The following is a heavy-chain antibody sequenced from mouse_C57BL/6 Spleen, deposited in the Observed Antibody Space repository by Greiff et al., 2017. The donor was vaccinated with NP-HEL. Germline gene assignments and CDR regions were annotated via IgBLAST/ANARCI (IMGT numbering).Heavy chain of an antibody. CDR1: GYAFSSYW. D-gene: IGHD1-1*01. CDR2: IYPGDGDT. CDR3: ARPTTVVGHFDY. Sequence: QVQLQQSGAELVKPGASVKISCKASGYAFSSYWMNWVKQRPGKGLEWIGQIYPGDGDTNYNGKFKGKATLTADKSSSTAYMQLSSLTSEDSAVYFCARPTTVVGHFDYWGQGTTLTVSS. J-gene: IGHJ2*01. V-gene: IGHV1-80*01.